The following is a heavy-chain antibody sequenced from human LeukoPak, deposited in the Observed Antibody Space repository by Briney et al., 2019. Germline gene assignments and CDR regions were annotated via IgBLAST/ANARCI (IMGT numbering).Heavy chain of an antibody. CDR1: GGSFSGYY. D-gene: IGHD4-23*01. CDR3: ARSVVTPYYYYYMDV. J-gene: IGHJ6*03. CDR2: INHSGST. Sequence: EASETLSLTCAVYGGSFSGYYWSWIRQPPGKGLEWIGEINHSGSTNYNPSLKSRVTISVDTSKNQFSLKLSSVTAADTAVYYCARSVVTPYYYYYMDVWGKGTTVTVSS. V-gene: IGHV4-34*01.